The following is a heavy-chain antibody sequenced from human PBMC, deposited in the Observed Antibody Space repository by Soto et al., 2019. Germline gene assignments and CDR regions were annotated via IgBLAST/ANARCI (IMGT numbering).Heavy chain of an antibody. CDR3: ARHSSGYSYAFDI. D-gene: IGHD3-22*01. Sequence: GGSLRLSCAASGFTFSSYAMSWVRQAPGKGLEWVSAISGSGGSTYYADSVKGRFTISRDNSKNTLYLQMGSLRAEDMAVYYCARHSSGYSYAFDIWGQGTMVTVSS. CDR2: ISGSGGST. CDR1: GFTFSSYA. V-gene: IGHV3-23*01. J-gene: IGHJ3*02.